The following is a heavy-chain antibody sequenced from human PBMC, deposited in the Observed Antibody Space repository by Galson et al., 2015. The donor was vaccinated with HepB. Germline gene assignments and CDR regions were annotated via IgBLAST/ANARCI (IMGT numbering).Heavy chain of an antibody. D-gene: IGHD3-16*01. CDR1: GFTFSTYW. V-gene: IGHV3-7*03. CDR3: ARGTLRELWGFDY. CDR2: IKQDGSEK. J-gene: IGHJ4*02. Sequence: SLRLSCAASGFTFSTYWMTWVRQAPGKGLEWVANIKQDGSEKYYVDSVKGRFTISRDSAKNSLYLQMNSLRAEDTAVYFCARGTLRELWGFDYWGQGSLVTVSS.